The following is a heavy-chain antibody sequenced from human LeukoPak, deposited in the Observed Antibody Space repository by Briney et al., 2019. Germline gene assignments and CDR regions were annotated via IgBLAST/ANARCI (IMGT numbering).Heavy chain of an antibody. J-gene: IGHJ4*02. CDR3: AREWFGESHFDY. Sequence: SETLSLTCTVSGGSISSYYWGWIRQPPGKGLEWIGSIYYSGSTYYNPSLKSRVTISVDTSKNQFSLKLSSVTAADTAVYYCAREWFGESHFDYWGQGTLVTVSS. CDR1: GGSISSYY. V-gene: IGHV4-39*01. D-gene: IGHD3-10*01. CDR2: IYYSGST.